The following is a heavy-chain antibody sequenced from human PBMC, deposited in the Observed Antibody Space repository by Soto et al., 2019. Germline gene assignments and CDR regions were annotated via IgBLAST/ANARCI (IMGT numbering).Heavy chain of an antibody. J-gene: IGHJ4*02. V-gene: IGHV5-51*01. CDR1: GYNFTAFW. CDR3: ARFGLPGAIYFDS. CDR2: IYPGDSET. D-gene: IGHD2-2*01. Sequence: GESLKISCKGSGYNFTAFWIGWVRQMPGKGLEWMGIIYPGDSETKYSPDFEGQVTISADRSTNTAYLQWRSLRASDTAMYYCARFGLPGAIYFDSWGLGTLVTAS.